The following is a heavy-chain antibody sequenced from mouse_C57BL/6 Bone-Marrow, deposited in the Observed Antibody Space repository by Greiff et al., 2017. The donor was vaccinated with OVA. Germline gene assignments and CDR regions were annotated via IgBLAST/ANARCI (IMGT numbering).Heavy chain of an antibody. CDR2: IDPSDSYT. J-gene: IGHJ1*03. Sequence: QVQLQQPGAELVMPGASVKLSCKASGYTFTSYWMHWVKQRPGQGLEWIGEIDPSDSYTNYNQKFKGKSTLTVDKSSSTAYMQLSSLTSEDSAVYYCARNDWDVWYFDVWGTGTTATVSS. V-gene: IGHV1-69*01. CDR3: ARNDWDVWYFDV. D-gene: IGHD4-1*01. CDR1: GYTFTSYW.